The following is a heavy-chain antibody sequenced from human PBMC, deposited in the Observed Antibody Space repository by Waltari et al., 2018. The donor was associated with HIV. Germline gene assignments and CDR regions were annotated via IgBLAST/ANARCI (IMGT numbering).Heavy chain of an antibody. Sequence: QVQLVQSGAEVKKPGASVKVSCKASGYTFTSYDINWVRQATGQGLEWMGWKNPSSGNTGYAKNFQGRLTMNRNTSISTAYMELSSLRSEDTAVYYCARTSGYNFEWARKLFADWGQGTLVTVSS. CDR2: KNPSSGNT. D-gene: IGHD5-18*01. CDR3: ARTSGYNFEWARKLFAD. J-gene: IGHJ4*02. CDR1: GYTFTSYD. V-gene: IGHV1-8*01.